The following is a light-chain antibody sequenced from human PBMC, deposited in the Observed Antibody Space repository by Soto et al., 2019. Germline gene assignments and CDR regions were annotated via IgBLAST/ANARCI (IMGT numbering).Light chain of an antibody. CDR3: QQYKNRPPD. J-gene: IGKJ1*01. CDR2: GAS. V-gene: IGKV3-15*01. CDR1: QSGSGG. Sequence: IMMAHSPAPLSVSAGERATLSCRARQSGSGGLAWYQQKPGQAPRLLISGASTRATGIPARFRGSGSRTEFTLTLTSLHSEVFPAYSCQQYKNRPPDLGQGTNGDI.